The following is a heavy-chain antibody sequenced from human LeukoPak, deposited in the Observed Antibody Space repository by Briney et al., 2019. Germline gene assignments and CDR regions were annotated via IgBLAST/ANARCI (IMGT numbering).Heavy chain of an antibody. CDR2: INHSGST. D-gene: IGHD6-13*01. J-gene: IGHJ4*02. Sequence: TLSLTCTVYGGAFSGCDWSWIRQLTGKGLEWIGEINHSGSTNYNPSLKSRVTISVDTSKNQFSLKLSSVTAADTAVYYCARAGYSSSWYAVWSQGTLVTVSS. CDR3: ARAGYSSSWYAV. CDR1: GGAFSGCD. V-gene: IGHV4-34*01.